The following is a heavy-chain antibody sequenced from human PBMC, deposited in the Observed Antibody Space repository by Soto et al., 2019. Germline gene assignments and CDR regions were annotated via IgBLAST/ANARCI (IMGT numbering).Heavy chain of an antibody. Sequence: LILSCAASGFTFSSYAISWVRHAPVKVLEWVSAISGSGGSTYYADSVKGRFTISRDNSKNTLYLQMNSLRAEDTAVYYCAKASGSSILYYYYYGMDVWGQGTTVTVSS. V-gene: IGHV3-23*01. J-gene: IGHJ6*02. CDR1: GFTFSSYA. D-gene: IGHD1-26*01. CDR2: ISGSGGST. CDR3: AKASGSSILYYYYYGMDV.